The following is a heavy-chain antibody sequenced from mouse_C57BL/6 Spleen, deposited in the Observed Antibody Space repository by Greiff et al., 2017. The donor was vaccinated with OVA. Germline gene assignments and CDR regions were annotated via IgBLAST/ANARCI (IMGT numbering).Heavy chain of an antibody. D-gene: IGHD2-4*01. V-gene: IGHV1-7*01. CDR2: INPSSGYT. J-gene: IGHJ2*01. Sequence: QVQLKQSGAELAKPGASVKLSCKASGYTFTSYWMHWVKQRPGQGLEWIGYINPSSGYTTYNQKFNDKATLTADKSSITAYMQLSSLTYEDSAVYYCARPYYDYEEGYFDYWGQGTTLTVSS. CDR3: ARPYYDYEEGYFDY. CDR1: GYTFTSYW.